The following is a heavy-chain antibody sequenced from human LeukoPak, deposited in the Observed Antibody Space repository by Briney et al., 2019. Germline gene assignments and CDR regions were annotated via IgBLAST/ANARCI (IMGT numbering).Heavy chain of an antibody. V-gene: IGHV1-24*01. J-gene: IGHJ4*02. CDR3: ATDHRSLSSTSPDY. D-gene: IGHD2-2*01. Sequence: ASVKVSCKASGGTFSNYAISWVRQAPGQGLEWMGGFDPEDGETIYAQKFQGRVTMTEDTSTDTAYMELSSLRSEDTAVYYCATDHRSLSSTSPDYWGQGTLVTVSS. CDR1: GGTFSNYA. CDR2: FDPEDGET.